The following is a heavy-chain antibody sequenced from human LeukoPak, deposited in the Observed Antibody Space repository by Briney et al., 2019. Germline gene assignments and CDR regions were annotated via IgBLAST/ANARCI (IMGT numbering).Heavy chain of an antibody. Sequence: GGSLRLSCAASGFTFSSYAMGWVRQAPGKGLEWVSAISGSGGSTYYADSVKGRFTISRDNSKNTLYLQMNSLRAEDTAVYYCAKRPGGGLYYYYYMDVWGKGTTVTVSS. CDR3: AKRPGGGLYYYYYMDV. J-gene: IGHJ6*03. D-gene: IGHD2-15*01. CDR1: GFTFSSYA. V-gene: IGHV3-23*01. CDR2: ISGSGGST.